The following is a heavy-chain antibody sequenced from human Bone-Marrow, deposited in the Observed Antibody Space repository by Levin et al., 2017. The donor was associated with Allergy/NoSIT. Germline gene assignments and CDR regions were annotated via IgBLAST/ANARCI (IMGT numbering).Heavy chain of an antibody. D-gene: IGHD3-10*01. CDR3: AIYGSGSYYSAFDI. V-gene: IGHV3-53*01. CDR1: GIIVSSNH. J-gene: IGHJ3*02. CDR2: IYRGGRT. Sequence: LAGGSLRLSCAASGIIVSSNHMSWVRQAPGKGLEWVSLIYRGGRTYYGDSVKGRFTISRDNSKNTLYLQMNSLRGEDTAVYYCAIYGSGSYYSAFDIWGQGTMVTVSS.